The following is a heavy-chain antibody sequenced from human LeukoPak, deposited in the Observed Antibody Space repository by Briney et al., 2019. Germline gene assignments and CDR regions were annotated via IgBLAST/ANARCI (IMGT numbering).Heavy chain of an antibody. V-gene: IGHV4-30-2*01. Sequence: PSQTLSLTCAVSGGSISSCGYSWSWIRQPPGKGLEWIVYIYHSGSTYYNPSLKSRVTISVDRSKNQFSLKLSSVTAADTAVYYCARAVLGYCSGGSCYSGWFDPWGQGTLVTVSS. CDR2: IYHSGST. CDR3: ARAVLGYCSGGSCYSGWFDP. D-gene: IGHD2-15*01. J-gene: IGHJ5*02. CDR1: GGSISSCGYS.